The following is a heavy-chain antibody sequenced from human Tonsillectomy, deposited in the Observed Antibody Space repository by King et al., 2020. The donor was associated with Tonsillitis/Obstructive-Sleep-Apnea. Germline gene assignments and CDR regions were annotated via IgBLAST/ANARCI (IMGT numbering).Heavy chain of an antibody. D-gene: IGHD2-8*01. Sequence: VQLQESGPGLVKPSETLSLTCTVSGGSIRSYYWSWIRQPPGKGLEWIGYIYYIGNTNYNPSLKSRVIISIDTSKSQFSLKLSSVTAADTAVYYCARHGYCSNGVCYTGNWLDPWGQGTLVTVSS. CDR2: IYYIGNT. J-gene: IGHJ5*02. CDR3: ARHGYCSNGVCYTGNWLDP. V-gene: IGHV4-59*08. CDR1: GGSIRSYY.